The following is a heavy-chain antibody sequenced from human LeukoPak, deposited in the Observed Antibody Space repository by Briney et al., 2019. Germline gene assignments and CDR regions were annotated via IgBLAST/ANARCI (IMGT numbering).Heavy chain of an antibody. D-gene: IGHD6-19*01. J-gene: IGHJ4*02. CDR3: AREGSSGWSLGY. V-gene: IGHV4-4*02. CDR1: GGSISSGNW. CDR2: VYHSGST. Sequence: SETLSLTCAVSGGSISSGNWWSWVRQPPGKGLEWIGEVYHSGSTNYNPSLKSRVTISVDRSKNQFSLNLYSVTAADTAVYYCAREGSSGWSLGYWGQGTLVTVSS.